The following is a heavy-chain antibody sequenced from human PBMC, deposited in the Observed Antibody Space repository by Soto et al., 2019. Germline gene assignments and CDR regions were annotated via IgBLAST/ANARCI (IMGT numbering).Heavy chain of an antibody. CDR2: IYYSGST. V-gene: IGHV4-39*01. J-gene: IGHJ5*02. D-gene: IGHD6-6*01. Sequence: WETLSLTCTVSGGSISSGSYYWGRIRQPPGKGLEWIGSIYYSGSTYYNPSLKSRVTISVDTSKNQFSLKLSSVTAADTAVYYCARRPSSSDPWGQGTLVTVSS. CDR3: ARRPSSSDP. CDR1: GGSISSGSYY.